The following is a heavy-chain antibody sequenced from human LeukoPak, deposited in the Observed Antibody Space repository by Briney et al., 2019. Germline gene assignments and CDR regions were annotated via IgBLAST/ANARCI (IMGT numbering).Heavy chain of an antibody. Sequence: SETLSLTCTVSGGSISSYYWSWIRQPPGKGLEWIGYIYYSGSTNYNPSLKSRVTISVDTSKNQFSLKLSSVTAADTAVYYCAVARSGGSCYSCIDYWGQGTLVTVSS. V-gene: IGHV4-59*01. CDR1: GGSISSYY. CDR3: AVARSGGSCYSCIDY. CDR2: IYYSGST. J-gene: IGHJ4*02. D-gene: IGHD2-15*01.